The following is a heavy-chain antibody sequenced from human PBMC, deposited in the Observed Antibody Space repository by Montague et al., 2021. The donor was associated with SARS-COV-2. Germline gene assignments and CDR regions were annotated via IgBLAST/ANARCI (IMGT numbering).Heavy chain of an antibody. J-gene: IGHJ6*02. CDR1: GGSFSGYY. Sequence: SETLSLTCAVYGGSFSGYYWSWIRQPPGKGLEWIGEINHSGSTNYNPSLKSRVTISVDTSKNQFSLKLSYGTAADTAVYYCTREGYQVLWSDYYYYGMDVWGQGTTVTVSS. CDR2: INHSGST. D-gene: IGHD2-2*01. CDR3: TREGYQVLWSDYYYYGMDV. V-gene: IGHV4-34*01.